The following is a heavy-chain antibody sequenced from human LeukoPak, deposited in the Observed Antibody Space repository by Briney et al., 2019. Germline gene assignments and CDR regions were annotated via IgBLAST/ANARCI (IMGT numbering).Heavy chain of an antibody. V-gene: IGHV3-9*01. J-gene: IGHJ3*02. CDR2: ISWNSGSI. CDR1: GFTFDDYA. Sequence: GGSLRLSCAASGFTFDDYAMHWVRQAPGKGLEWVSGISWNSGSIGYADSVKGRFTISRDNAKNSLYLQMNSLRAEDTALYYCAKVIAVAGTVVGAFDIWGQGTMVTVSS. D-gene: IGHD6-19*01. CDR3: AKVIAVAGTVVGAFDI.